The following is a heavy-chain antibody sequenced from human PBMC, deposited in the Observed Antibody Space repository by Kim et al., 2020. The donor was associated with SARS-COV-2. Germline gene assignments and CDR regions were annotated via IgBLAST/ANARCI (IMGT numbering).Heavy chain of an antibody. CDR1: GFTFSRFA. D-gene: IGHD1-26*01. J-gene: IGHJ3*02. CDR2: IGGSGGTT. CDR3: AQVVSGGYVGTDAFDI. Sequence: GGSLRPSCATSGFTFSRFAMNWFRQAPGKGLEWVSAIGGSGGTTYYAESVKDRFTISRDNSKNTVFLQMRSLRVEDTAVYYCAQVVSGGYVGTDAFDIWGQGTMVTVSS. V-gene: IGHV3-23*01.